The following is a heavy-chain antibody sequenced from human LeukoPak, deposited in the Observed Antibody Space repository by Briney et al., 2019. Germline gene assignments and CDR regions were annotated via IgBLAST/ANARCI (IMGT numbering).Heavy chain of an antibody. D-gene: IGHD6-19*01. V-gene: IGHV4-39*01. CDR2: IYYSGST. CDR3: ASIDDNQGLVRSGNWFDP. Sequence: PSETLSLTCTVSGGSISSSSYYWGWIRQPPGKGLEWIGSIYYSGSTYYNPSLKSRVTISVDTSKNQFSLKLSSVTAADTAVYYCASIDDNQGLVRSGNWFDPWGQGTLVTVSS. CDR1: GGSISSSSYY. J-gene: IGHJ5*02.